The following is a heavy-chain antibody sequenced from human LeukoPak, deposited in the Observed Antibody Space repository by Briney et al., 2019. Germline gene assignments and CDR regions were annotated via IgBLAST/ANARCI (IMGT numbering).Heavy chain of an antibody. J-gene: IGHJ6*03. CDR3: ARPRSPSYYYYMDV. Sequence: SETLSLTCTVSGGSISSGYYWGWIRQPPGKGLEWIGSIYHSGSTYYNPSLKSRVTISVDTSKNQFSLKLSSVTAADTAVYYCARPRSPSYYYYMDVWGKGTTVTVSS. CDR2: IYHSGST. V-gene: IGHV4-38-2*02. CDR1: GGSISSGYY.